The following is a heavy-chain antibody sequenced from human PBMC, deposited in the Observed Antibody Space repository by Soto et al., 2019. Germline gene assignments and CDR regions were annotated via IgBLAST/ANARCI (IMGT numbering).Heavy chain of an antibody. CDR2: IYHSGST. J-gene: IGHJ4*02. Sequence: SETLSLTCAVSGGSILSGNWWSWVRQPPGKGLEWIGEIYHSGSTNYNPSLKSRVTISMDKSKNQFSLKLNSVTAADTAVYYCASNQDFYDSSGYYYWGQGTLVTVS. D-gene: IGHD3-22*01. V-gene: IGHV4-4*02. CDR1: GGSILSGNW. CDR3: ASNQDFYDSSGYYY.